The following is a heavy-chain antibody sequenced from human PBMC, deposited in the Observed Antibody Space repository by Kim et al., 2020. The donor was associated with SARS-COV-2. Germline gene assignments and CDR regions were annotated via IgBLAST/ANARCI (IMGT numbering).Heavy chain of an antibody. Sequence: GGSLRLSCAASGFTSNNYAMSWVRQAPGKGLEWVSAISGSGNHAYYADSVKGRFTISRDNSKNTLYLQMNSLRAEDSAVYFCAKETDTYYYGSGSYNHF. CDR1: GFTSNNYA. J-gene: IGHJ4*01. CDR3: AKETDTYYYGSGSYNHF. V-gene: IGHV3-23*01. CDR2: ISGSGNHA. D-gene: IGHD3-10*01.